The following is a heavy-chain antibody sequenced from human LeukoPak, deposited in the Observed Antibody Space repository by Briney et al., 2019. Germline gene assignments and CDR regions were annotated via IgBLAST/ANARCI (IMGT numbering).Heavy chain of an antibody. D-gene: IGHD3-10*01. CDR1: GYTFTGYY. CDR3: ARAVVRGDFDY. J-gene: IGHJ4*02. V-gene: IGHV1-2*02. CDR2: INPNSGGT. Sequence: ASVKVSCKASGYTFTGYYMHWVRQAPGQGLEWMGWINPNSGGTNYAQKFQGRVTMTRDTSISTAYMELTSLRSDDTAVYYCARAVVRGDFDYWGQGTLVTVSS.